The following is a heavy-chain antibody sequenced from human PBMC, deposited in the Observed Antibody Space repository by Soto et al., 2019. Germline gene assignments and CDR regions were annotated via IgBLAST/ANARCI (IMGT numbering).Heavy chain of an antibody. CDR3: ERDRTAVAATGPLVY. CDR2: TYYRSKWYN. V-gene: IGHV6-1*01. Sequence: SQTLSLTCAISGDSVSSNTAAWNWIRQSPSRGLEWLGRTYYRSKWYNDYAVSVKSRITINPDTSKNQFSLQLNSVTPEDTAVYYCERDRTAVAATGPLVYWGQGALVTVYS. J-gene: IGHJ4*02. CDR1: GDSVSSNTAA. D-gene: IGHD2-15*01.